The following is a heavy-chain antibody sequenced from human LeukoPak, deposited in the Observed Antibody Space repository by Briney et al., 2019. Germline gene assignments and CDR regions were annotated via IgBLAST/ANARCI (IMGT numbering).Heavy chain of an antibody. CDR2: MNPRRGST. D-gene: IGHD2-21*02. J-gene: IGHJ5*02. CDR1: RYTFTRYY. CDR3: ARDPAYCGGDCHRSERSSWFDP. Sequence: GASVKVSCKASRYTFTRYYMHCVRQAPGLGLEWMGLMNPRRGSTSYAQKFQGSVTMTRDTSTSTVYMELSSLRSEDTAVYYCARDPAYCGGDCHRSERSSWFDPWGQGTLVTVSS. V-gene: IGHV1-46*01.